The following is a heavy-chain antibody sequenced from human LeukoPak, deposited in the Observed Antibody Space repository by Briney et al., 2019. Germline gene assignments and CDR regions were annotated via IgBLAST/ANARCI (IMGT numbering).Heavy chain of an antibody. CDR2: IYHTGST. CDR1: GGSISSGAYY. CDR3: ARRGSSPDY. Sequence: SQTLSLTCTVSGGSISSGAYYWSWIRQPPGKGLEWIGYIYHTGSTYYSPSLKSRVTISVDRSKNQFSLKLSSVTAADTAVYYCARRGSSPDYWGQGTLVTVSS. J-gene: IGHJ4*02. D-gene: IGHD2-2*01. V-gene: IGHV4-30-2*01.